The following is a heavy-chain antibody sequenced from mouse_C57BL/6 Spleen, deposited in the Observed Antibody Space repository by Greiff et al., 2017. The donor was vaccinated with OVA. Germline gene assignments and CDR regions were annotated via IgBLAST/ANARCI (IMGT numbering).Heavy chain of an antibody. CDR2: INPNNGGT. J-gene: IGHJ1*03. CDR3: ARREYYFGSSYGYFDV. D-gene: IGHD1-1*01. Sequence: VQLKHSGPELVKPGASVKISCKASGYTFTDYYMNWVKQSHGKSLEWIGDINPNNGGTSYNQKFKGKATLTVDKSSSTAYMELRSLTSEDSAVYYWARREYYFGSSYGYFDVWGTGTTVTVSS. V-gene: IGHV1-26*01. CDR1: GYTFTDYY.